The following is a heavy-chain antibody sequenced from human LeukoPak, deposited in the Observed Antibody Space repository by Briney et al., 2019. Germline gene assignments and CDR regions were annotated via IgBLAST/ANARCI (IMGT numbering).Heavy chain of an antibody. D-gene: IGHD3-22*01. CDR1: GFTFSNYW. Sequence: GGSLRLSCAASGFTFSNYWMSWVRQAPGKGLEWVANIKQDGSEKYYIDSVKGRFTISRDNAKNSLYLQMNSLRAEDTAVYYCASLSGYYYYFDYWGQGTLVTVSS. V-gene: IGHV3-7*01. CDR2: IKQDGSEK. J-gene: IGHJ4*02. CDR3: ASLSGYYYYFDY.